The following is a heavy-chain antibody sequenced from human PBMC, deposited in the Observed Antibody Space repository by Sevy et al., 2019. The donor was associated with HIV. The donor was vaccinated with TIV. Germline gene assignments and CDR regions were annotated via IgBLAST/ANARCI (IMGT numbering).Heavy chain of an antibody. CDR3: ARDIRRAYYFDY. J-gene: IGHJ4*02. D-gene: IGHD3-3*02. CDR2: INPNSGGK. Sequence: ASVKVSCKASGYTFTGYYMHWVRQAPGQGLEWMGWINPNSGGKNYAQKFQGRVTMTRDTSISTAYMELSRLGSDDTAVYYCARDIRRAYYFDYWGQGTLVTVSS. CDR1: GYTFTGYY. V-gene: IGHV1-2*02.